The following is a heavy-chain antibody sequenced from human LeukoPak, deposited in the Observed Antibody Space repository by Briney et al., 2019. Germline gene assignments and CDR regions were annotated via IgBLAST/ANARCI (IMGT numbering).Heavy chain of an antibody. V-gene: IGHV1-2*02. Sequence: ASVKVSCKASGYTFTGYYIHWVRQAPGQGLEWMGWINPNSGGTKYAQKFQGRVTMTRDTSISTAYMELSRLRSDDTAVYYCARDVGEYCSSVSCYASDYWGQGTLVTVSS. CDR3: ARDVGEYCSSVSCYASDY. CDR2: INPNSGGT. CDR1: GYTFTGYY. D-gene: IGHD2-2*01. J-gene: IGHJ4*02.